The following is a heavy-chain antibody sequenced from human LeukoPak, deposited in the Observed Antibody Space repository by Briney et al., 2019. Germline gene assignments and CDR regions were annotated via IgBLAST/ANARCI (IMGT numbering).Heavy chain of an antibody. CDR3: ARDWLDCSGGSCYNWFDP. J-gene: IGHJ5*02. CDR2: IYYSGST. Sequence: PSETLSLTCTVSGGSISSGDYYWSWIRQPPGKGLEWIGYIYYSGSTYYNPSLKSRVTVSVDTSKNQFSLKLSSVTAADTAVYYCARDWLDCSGGSCYNWFDPWGQGTLVTVSS. D-gene: IGHD2-15*01. V-gene: IGHV4-30-4*01. CDR1: GGSISSGDYY.